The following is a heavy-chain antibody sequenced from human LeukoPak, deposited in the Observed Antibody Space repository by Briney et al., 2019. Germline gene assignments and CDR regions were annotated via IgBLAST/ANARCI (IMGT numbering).Heavy chain of an antibody. D-gene: IGHD3-3*01. CDR2: FDPEDGET. CDR3: ATGRTDDFWGGYTSYFDY. J-gene: IGHJ4*02. Sequence: GASVKVSCKVSGYTLTELSMHWVRQAPGKGLEWMGGFDPEDGETIYAQKFQGRVTMTEDTSTDTAYMELSSLRSEDTAVYYCATGRTDDFWGGYTSYFDYWGQGTLVTVSS. V-gene: IGHV1-24*01. CDR1: GYTLTELS.